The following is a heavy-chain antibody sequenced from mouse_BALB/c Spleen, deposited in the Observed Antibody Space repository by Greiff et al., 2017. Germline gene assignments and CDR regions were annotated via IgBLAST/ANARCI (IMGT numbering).Heavy chain of an antibody. CDR3: TSGDYGSPFAY. CDR1: GYTFTSYY. V-gene: IGHV1S81*02. J-gene: IGHJ3*01. Sequence: VQLQQSGAELVKPGASVKLSCKASGYTFTSYYMYWVKQRPGQGLEWIGEINPSNGGTNFNEKFKSKATLTVDKSSSTAYMQLSSLTSEDSAVYYCTSGDYGSPFAYWGQGTLVTVSA. CDR2: INPSNGGT. D-gene: IGHD1-1*01.